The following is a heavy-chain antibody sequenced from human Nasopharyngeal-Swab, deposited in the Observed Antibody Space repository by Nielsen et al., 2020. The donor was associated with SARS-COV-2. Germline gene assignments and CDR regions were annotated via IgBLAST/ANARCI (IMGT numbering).Heavy chain of an antibody. Sequence: SETLSLTCTVSGGSISSGGYYWSWIRQHPGKGLEWIGYIYYSGSTYYNPSLKSRVTISVDTSKNQFSLKLSSMTAADTAVYYCARAQSITMIIGAFDIWGQGTMVTVSS. CDR2: IYYSGST. V-gene: IGHV4-31*03. CDR3: ARAQSITMIIGAFDI. J-gene: IGHJ3*02. D-gene: IGHD3-22*01. CDR1: GGSISSGGYY.